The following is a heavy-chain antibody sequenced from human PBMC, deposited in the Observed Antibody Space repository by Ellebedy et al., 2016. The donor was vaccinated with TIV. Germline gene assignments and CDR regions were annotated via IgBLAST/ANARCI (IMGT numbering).Heavy chain of an antibody. J-gene: IGHJ6*02. D-gene: IGHD2-21*01. V-gene: IGHV3-7*01. CDR3: ARAAHFYSYGLDV. Sequence: GGSLRLXXAASGSTSSLYWMTWVRQAPGKGLEWVANIRQDGSERFYVDSVKGRFTISRDNAKHSLYLQMNSLSAEDTAVYYCARAAHFYSYGLDVWGQGTTVTVSS. CDR1: GSTSSLYW. CDR2: IRQDGSER.